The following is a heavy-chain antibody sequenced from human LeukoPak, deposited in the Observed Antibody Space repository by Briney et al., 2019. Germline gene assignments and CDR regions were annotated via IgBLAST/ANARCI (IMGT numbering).Heavy chain of an antibody. CDR3: ARGAPGAYYDILTGPPED. CDR1: GGTFSSYA. J-gene: IGHJ4*02. D-gene: IGHD3-9*01. Sequence: SVKVSCKASGGTFSSYAISWVRQAPGQGLEWMGRIIPILGIANYAQKFQGRVTITADKSTSTAYMELSSLRSEDTAVYYCARGAPGAYYDILTGPPEDWGQGTLVTVSS. CDR2: IIPILGIA. V-gene: IGHV1-69*04.